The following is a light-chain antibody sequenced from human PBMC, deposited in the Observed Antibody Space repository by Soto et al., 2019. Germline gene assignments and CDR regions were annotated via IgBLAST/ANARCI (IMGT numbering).Light chain of an antibody. Sequence: EIVMTQSPATLSVSPGERATLSCRASQSVSSNLAWYQQKPGQAPRLLIYGASTRATGIPARFSGSGPGTEFTLTISSLQSEDFAVYYCQQYNNWPLAFGPGTKVAIK. V-gene: IGKV3-15*01. CDR2: GAS. CDR3: QQYNNWPLA. J-gene: IGKJ3*01. CDR1: QSVSSN.